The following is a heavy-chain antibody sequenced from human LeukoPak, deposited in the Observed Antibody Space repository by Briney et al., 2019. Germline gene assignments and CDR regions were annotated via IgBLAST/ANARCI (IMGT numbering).Heavy chain of an antibody. CDR2: ISGSGGST. CDR1: GFTFSSYA. D-gene: IGHD3-10*01. J-gene: IGHJ4*02. CDR3: AKDQALYYYGSGSPADFDY. Sequence: GGSLRLSCAASGFTFSSYAMSWVRQAPGKGLEWVSAISGSGGSTYYADSVKGRFTISRDNSKNTLYLQMNSLRAEDTAVYYCAKDQALYYYGSGSPADFDYWGQGTLVTVSS. V-gene: IGHV3-23*01.